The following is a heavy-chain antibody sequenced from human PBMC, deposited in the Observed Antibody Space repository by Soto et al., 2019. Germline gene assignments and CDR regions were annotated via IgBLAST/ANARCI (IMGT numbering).Heavy chain of an antibody. D-gene: IGHD3-3*01. V-gene: IGHV3-13*01. CDR3: ERASTATYDFWSGYYERGPYYYDGMDV. Sequence: GGSLRLSCAASGFTFSSYDMHWVRQATGKGLEWVSAIGTAGDTYYPGSVKGRFTISRENAKNSLYLQMNSLRAGDTAVYYCERASTATYDFWSGYYERGPYYYDGMDVWGQGTTVTVSS. J-gene: IGHJ6*02. CDR1: GFTFSSYD. CDR2: IGTAGDT.